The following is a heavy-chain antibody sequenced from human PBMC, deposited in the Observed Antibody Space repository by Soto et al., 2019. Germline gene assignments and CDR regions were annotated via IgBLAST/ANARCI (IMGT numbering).Heavy chain of an antibody. CDR3: TTPQNHDFLGWDV. Sequence: EMQLVESGGGLVKPGGSLRLSCAASGFTFSNAWMNWVRQPPGKGLEWVGRIKSGTYGGTTDYAAPVKGRFTISRDDSKNTLYLQMNSLKTEDTALYYCTTPQNHDFLGWDVWGQGTTVIVSS. CDR2: IKSGTYGGTT. V-gene: IGHV3-15*07. D-gene: IGHD3-3*01. CDR1: GFTFSNAW. J-gene: IGHJ6*02.